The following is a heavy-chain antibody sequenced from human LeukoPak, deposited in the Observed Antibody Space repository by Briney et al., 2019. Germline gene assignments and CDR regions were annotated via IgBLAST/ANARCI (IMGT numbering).Heavy chain of an antibody. J-gene: IGHJ4*02. D-gene: IGHD5-18*01. CDR2: INHSGST. CDR3: ARDRDSYGYLGQDFDY. CDR1: GGSFSGYY. Sequence: SETLSLTCAVYGGSFSGYYWSWIRQPPGKGLEWIGEINHSGSTNYNPSLKSRVTISVDTSKNQFSLKLSSVTAADTAVYYCARDRDSYGYLGQDFDYWGQGTLVTVSS. V-gene: IGHV4-34*01.